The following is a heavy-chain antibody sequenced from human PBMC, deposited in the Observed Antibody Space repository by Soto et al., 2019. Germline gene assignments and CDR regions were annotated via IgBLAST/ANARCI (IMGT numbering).Heavy chain of an antibody. CDR1: GFTFSSYS. J-gene: IGHJ6*02. V-gene: IGHV3-30*18. CDR2: ISYDGSNK. Sequence: GGSLRLSSAASGFTFSSYSMNWVRQAPGKGLEWVAVISYDGSNKYYADSVKGRFTISRDNSKNTLYLQMNSLRAEDTAVYYCAKSRGSGNNGMDVWGQGT. D-gene: IGHD3-10*01. CDR3: AKSRGSGNNGMDV.